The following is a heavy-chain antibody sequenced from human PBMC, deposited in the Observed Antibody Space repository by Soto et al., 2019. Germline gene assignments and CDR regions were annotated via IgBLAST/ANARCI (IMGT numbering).Heavy chain of an antibody. CDR2: ISGSGGST. D-gene: IGHD2-15*01. CDR3: AFIVVVVAATPTDAFDI. J-gene: IGHJ3*02. V-gene: IGHV3-23*01. Sequence: EVQLLESGGGLVQPGGSLRLSCAASGFTFSSYAMSWVRQAPGKGLEWVSAISGSGGSTYYADSVKGRFTISRDNSKNTLYLQMNSLRAEDTAVYYCAFIVVVVAATPTDAFDIWGQGTRVTVSS. CDR1: GFTFSSYA.